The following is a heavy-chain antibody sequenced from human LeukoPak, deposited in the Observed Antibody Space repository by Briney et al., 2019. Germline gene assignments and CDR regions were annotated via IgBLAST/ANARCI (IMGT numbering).Heavy chain of an antibody. J-gene: IGHJ3*02. CDR2: IYSGGST. V-gene: IGHV3-53*04. Sequence: GGSLTLSCAVSGFTVSNNYMSWFRQAPGKGVKWVSVIYSGGSTYYADSVTGRFTIHSHTSKNKLYLQMTGLRAEDTAVCYLWGGYSFDSSGHNSDAFYIWGQGTMVTVA. D-gene: IGHD3-22*01. CDR1: GFTVSNNY. CDR3: WGGYSFDSSGHNSDAFYI.